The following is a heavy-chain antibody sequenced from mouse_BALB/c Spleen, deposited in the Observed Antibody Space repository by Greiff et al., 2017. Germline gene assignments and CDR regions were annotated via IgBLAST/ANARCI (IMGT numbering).Heavy chain of an antibody. CDR2: IRNKANGYTT. J-gene: IGHJ3*01. D-gene: IGHD1-1*01. V-gene: IGHV7-3*02. CDR3: ARDYYGSSYVTWFAY. CDR1: GFTFTDYY. Sequence: DVMLVESGGGLVQPGGSLRLSCATSGFTFTDYYMSWVRQPPGKALEWLGFIRNKANGYTTEYSASVKGRFTISRDNSQSILYLQMNTLRAEDSATYYCARDYYGSSYVTWFAYWGQGTLVTVSA.